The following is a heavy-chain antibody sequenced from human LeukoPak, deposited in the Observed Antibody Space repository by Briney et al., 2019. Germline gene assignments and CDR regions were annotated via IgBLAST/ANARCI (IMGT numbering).Heavy chain of an antibody. Sequence: HPGRSLRLSCAASGFTFSSYAMSWVRQAPGKGLEWVSAISGSGGSTYYADSVKGRFTISRDNSKNTLYLQMNSLRAEDTAVYYCAKGGVVPAAIGSRVTWGQGTLVTVSS. CDR3: AKGGVVPAAIGSRVT. CDR2: ISGSGGST. D-gene: IGHD2-2*01. J-gene: IGHJ5*02. V-gene: IGHV3-23*01. CDR1: GFTFSSYA.